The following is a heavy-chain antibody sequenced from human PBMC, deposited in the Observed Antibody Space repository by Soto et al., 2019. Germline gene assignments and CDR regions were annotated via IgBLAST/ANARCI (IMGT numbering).Heavy chain of an antibody. Sequence: QVQLQESGPGLVKPSQTLSLTCTVSGGSIRSDFHYWSWFRQPPGKGLEWIGNIYSSGSTYYNPSLKSQVSISVDTSKNQFSLKLSSVTAADTAVYYCARWPTVTTDYWGQGVLVTVSS. CDR1: GGSIRSDFHY. D-gene: IGHD4-17*01. CDR3: ARWPTVTTDY. V-gene: IGHV4-30-4*01. J-gene: IGHJ4*02. CDR2: IYSSGST.